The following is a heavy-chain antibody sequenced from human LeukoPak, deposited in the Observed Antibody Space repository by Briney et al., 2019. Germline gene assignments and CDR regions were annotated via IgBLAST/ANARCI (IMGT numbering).Heavy chain of an antibody. J-gene: IGHJ3*02. CDR1: GGPFSVYY. CDR2: IYYSGST. Sequence: PSETLTLTCTVSGGPFSVYYWSWIRQPPGKGLERLWYIYYSGSTNYNPSLKSRVTISGDTSKNQFSLKLSSVTAADTAVYYCARHRSGSYWRAFDIWGQGTMVTVSS. D-gene: IGHD1-26*01. CDR3: ARHRSGSYWRAFDI. V-gene: IGHV4-59*08.